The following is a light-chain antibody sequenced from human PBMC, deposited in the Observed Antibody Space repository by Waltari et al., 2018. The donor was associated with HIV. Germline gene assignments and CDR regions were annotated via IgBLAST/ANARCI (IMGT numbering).Light chain of an antibody. CDR3: VAWDDTLSGPV. J-gene: IGLJ2*01. Sequence: QSLLTQSPSASGAPGQRVTISCSGSRSTIGSNYVYWYQQLPGTAPKLLIYRDGQRPSGVPDRFSASKSGTSASLDISGLRSEDETDYYCVAWDDTLSGPVFGGGTKLTVL. CDR2: RDG. V-gene: IGLV1-47*01. CDR1: RSTIGSNY.